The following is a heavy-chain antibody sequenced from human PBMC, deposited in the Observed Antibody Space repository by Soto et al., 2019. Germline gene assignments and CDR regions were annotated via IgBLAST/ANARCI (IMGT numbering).Heavy chain of an antibody. Sequence: ASVKVSCKASGYTFTSYAMHWVRQAPGQRLEWMGWINAGNGNTKYSQKFQGRVTITRDTSASTAYMELSSLRSEDTAVYYCARVAGSSWYSFDYWGQGTLVTVSS. CDR1: GYTFTSYA. J-gene: IGHJ4*02. CDR3: ARVAGSSWYSFDY. CDR2: INAGNGNT. V-gene: IGHV1-3*01. D-gene: IGHD6-13*01.